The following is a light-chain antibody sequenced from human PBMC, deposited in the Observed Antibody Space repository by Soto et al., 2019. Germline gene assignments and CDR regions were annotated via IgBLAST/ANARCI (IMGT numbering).Light chain of an antibody. CDR1: QIVDSRY. V-gene: IGKV3-20*01. J-gene: IGKJ2*01. CDR3: QEYGGSPLYV. CDR2: ATS. Sequence: EIVLTQSPDTLSLSPGERATLYCRASQIVDSRYFAWYQQKPGQPPRLLIFATSSRASGIPERFSGSGSATDFTLTISRLEPEDFAGYYCQEYGGSPLYVFGQGTKLEIK.